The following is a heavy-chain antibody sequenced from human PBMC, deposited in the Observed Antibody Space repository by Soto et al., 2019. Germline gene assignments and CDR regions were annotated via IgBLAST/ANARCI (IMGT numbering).Heavy chain of an antibody. J-gene: IGHJ4*02. D-gene: IGHD4-17*01. CDR2: INPSGGST. Sequence: ASVKVSCKASGYTFTSYYMHCVRQAPGQGLEWMGVINPSGGSTSYSQKFQGRVTMTRDTSTSTFYMELSSLRSEDTAVYYCARLATVTPPYYLDYWGQGTLVTVSS. CDR1: GYTFTSYY. CDR3: ARLATVTPPYYLDY. V-gene: IGHV1-46*01.